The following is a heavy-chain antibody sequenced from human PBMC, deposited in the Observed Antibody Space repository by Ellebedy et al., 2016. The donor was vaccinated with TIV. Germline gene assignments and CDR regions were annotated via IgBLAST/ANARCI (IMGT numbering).Heavy chain of an antibody. Sequence: GGSLRLXXASSGFTFSSYGMHWVRQAPGKGLEWVAVISYDGSNKYYADSVKGRFTISRDDSKNTLYLQINNLRTEDTAVYYCARDFSVAVTAGPPNYGMDVWGRGTTVTVSS. D-gene: IGHD4-11*01. CDR3: ARDFSVAVTAGPPNYGMDV. CDR2: ISYDGSNK. J-gene: IGHJ6*02. V-gene: IGHV3-30*03. CDR1: GFTFSSYG.